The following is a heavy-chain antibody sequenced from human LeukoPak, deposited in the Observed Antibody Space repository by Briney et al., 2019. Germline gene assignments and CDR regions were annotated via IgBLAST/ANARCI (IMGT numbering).Heavy chain of an antibody. CDR3: TRRAAADTFYSDY. CDR1: GFTFNTYA. J-gene: IGHJ4*02. V-gene: IGHV3-64*02. D-gene: IGHD6-13*01. CDR2: ISYNGGST. Sequence: PGGSLRLSCAASGFTFNTYAMHWVRQAPEKGLEYVAAISYNGGSTYYADSVKGRFTISRDNSKNTLYLQMGSLRAEDMAVYYGTRRAAADTFYSDYWGQGILVTVSS.